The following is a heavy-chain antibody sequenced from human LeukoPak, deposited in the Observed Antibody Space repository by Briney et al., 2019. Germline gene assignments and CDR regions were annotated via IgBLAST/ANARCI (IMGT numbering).Heavy chain of an antibody. V-gene: IGHV3-11*04. J-gene: IGHJ3*02. D-gene: IGHD1-26*01. CDR3: ARVWELSAFDI. CDR1: GFTFSDYY. CDR2: ISSSGSTI. Sequence: PGGSLRLSCAASGFTFSDYYMSWTRQAPGKGLEWVSYISSSGSTIYYADSVKGRFTISRDNAKNSLHLQMNSLRAEDTAVYYCARVWELSAFDIWGQGTMVTVSS.